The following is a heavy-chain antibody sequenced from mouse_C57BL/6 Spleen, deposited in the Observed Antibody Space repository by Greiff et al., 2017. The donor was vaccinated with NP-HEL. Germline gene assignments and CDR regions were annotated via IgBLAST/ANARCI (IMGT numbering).Heavy chain of an antibody. V-gene: IGHV14-4*01. Sequence: DVQLQESGAELVRPGASVKLSCTASGFNIKDDYMHWVKQRPEQGLEWIGWIDPENGDTEYASKFQGKATITADTSSNTAYLQLSSLTSEDTAVYYCTTETAQATYYFDYWGQGTTLTVSS. CDR3: TTETAQATYYFDY. CDR2: IDPENGDT. J-gene: IGHJ2*01. D-gene: IGHD3-2*02. CDR1: GFNIKDDY.